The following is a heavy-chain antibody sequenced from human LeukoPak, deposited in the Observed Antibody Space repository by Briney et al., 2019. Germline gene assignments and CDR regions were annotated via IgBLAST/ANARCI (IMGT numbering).Heavy chain of an antibody. CDR3: ARGGAPAVYFDY. V-gene: IGHV3-66*02. Sequence: PGGSLRLSCAASGFTVSSNYMSWVRQAPGKGLDWVSVIFSGGGRNYADSVKGRFTISRDNSNNEFYLQMNSLRPEDTAVYYCARGGAPAVYFDYWGQGVLVTVSS. J-gene: IGHJ4*02. D-gene: IGHD1-26*01. CDR2: IFSGGGR. CDR1: GFTVSSNY.